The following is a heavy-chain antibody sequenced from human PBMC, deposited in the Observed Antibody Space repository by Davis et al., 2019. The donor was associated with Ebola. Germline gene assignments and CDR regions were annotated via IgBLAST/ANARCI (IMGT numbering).Heavy chain of an antibody. Sequence: GESLKISCKDSENTFTNYWIGWVRQMPGKGLEWMGFIFPDDSDATYSPSFQGQVTFSVDKSIRTAYLHWNSLKASDTATYYCARQGTTSWDSWGQGTLVTVSS. CDR3: ARQGTTSWDS. J-gene: IGHJ4*02. V-gene: IGHV5-51*01. D-gene: IGHD2-2*01. CDR2: IFPDDSDA. CDR1: ENTFTNYW.